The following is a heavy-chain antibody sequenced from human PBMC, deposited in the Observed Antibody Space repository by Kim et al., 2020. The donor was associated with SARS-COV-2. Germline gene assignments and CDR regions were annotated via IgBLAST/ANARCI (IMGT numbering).Heavy chain of an antibody. CDR3: ASGIVVVAAAQAGY. CDR1: GFTFSSYG. J-gene: IGHJ4*02. CDR2: ISYDGSNK. D-gene: IGHD2-2*01. Sequence: GGSLRLSCAASGFTFSSYGMHWVRQAPGKGLEWVAVISYDGSNKYYADSVKGRFTISRDNSKNTLYLQMNSLRAEDTAVYYCASGIVVVAAAQAGYWGQGTLVTVSS. V-gene: IGHV3-33*05.